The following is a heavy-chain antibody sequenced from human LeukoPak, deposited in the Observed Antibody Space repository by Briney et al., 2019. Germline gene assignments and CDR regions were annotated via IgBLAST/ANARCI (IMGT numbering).Heavy chain of an antibody. D-gene: IGHD5-12*01. CDR3: ARHGSGYDRQYYGMDV. J-gene: IGHJ6*02. Sequence: GESLKISCKGSGYSFTSYWIGWVRQMPGKGLEWMGIIYPGDSDTRYSPSFQGQVTISADKSISTAYLQWSGLKASDTAVYYCARHGSGYDRQYYGMDVWGQGTTVTVSS. V-gene: IGHV5-51*01. CDR2: IYPGDSDT. CDR1: GYSFTSYW.